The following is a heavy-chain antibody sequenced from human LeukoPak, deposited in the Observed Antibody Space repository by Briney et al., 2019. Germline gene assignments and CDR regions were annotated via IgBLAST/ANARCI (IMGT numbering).Heavy chain of an antibody. CDR3: GADPFDGGSPTLGLQFDY. V-gene: IGHV1-58*01. Sequence: SVKVSCKVSGFSLNRSAVQWVRQARGQRLEWIGWIVVDSGNANYGQNFQDRVTISRDMSTGTVYVELTSLRSEDTAVYYCGADPFDGGSPTLGLQFDYWGQGTLVTVSS. CDR1: GFSLNRSA. D-gene: IGHD3-16*01. CDR2: IVVDSGNA. J-gene: IGHJ4*02.